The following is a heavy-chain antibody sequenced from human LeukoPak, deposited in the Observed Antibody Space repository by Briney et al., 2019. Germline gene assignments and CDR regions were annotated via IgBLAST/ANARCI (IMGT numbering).Heavy chain of an antibody. CDR2: INTNTGNP. D-gene: IGHD3-22*01. CDR3: ARGGMYYYDSSYWAFDI. Sequence: ASVKVSCKASGYTFTSYAMNWVRQAPGQGLEWMGWINTNTGNPTYAQGFTGRFVFSLDTSVSTAYLQISSLKAEDTAVYYCARGGMYYYDSSYWAFDIWGQGTMVTVSS. CDR1: GYTFTSYA. J-gene: IGHJ3*02. V-gene: IGHV7-4-1*02.